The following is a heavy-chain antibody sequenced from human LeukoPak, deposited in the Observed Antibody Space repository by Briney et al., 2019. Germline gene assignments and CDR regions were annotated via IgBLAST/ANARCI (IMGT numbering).Heavy chain of an antibody. CDR1: GFTFSSYA. Sequence: PGGSLRLSCAASGFTFSSYAMSWVRQAPGKGLEWVSAISGSGGSTYYADSVKGRFTISRDNSKNTLYLQMNSLRAEDTAVYYCAKAVDYGDYGPPNWFDPWGQGTLVTVSS. J-gene: IGHJ5*02. CDR3: AKAVDYGDYGPPNWFDP. D-gene: IGHD4-17*01. CDR2: ISGSGGST. V-gene: IGHV3-23*01.